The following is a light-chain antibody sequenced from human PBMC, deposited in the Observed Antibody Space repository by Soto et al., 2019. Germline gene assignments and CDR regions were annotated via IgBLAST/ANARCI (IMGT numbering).Light chain of an antibody. CDR3: QQLNSYPLT. CDR2: VAS. Sequence: DIQLTQSPSFLSASVGDRVTITCRASQAISSYLAWYQQKPGKAPKLLISVASTLQSGVPLRFSGSGSGTEFTLTIRSLQPEDFATYYCQQLNSYPLTFGQGTKVEIK. J-gene: IGKJ1*01. CDR1: QAISSY. V-gene: IGKV1-9*01.